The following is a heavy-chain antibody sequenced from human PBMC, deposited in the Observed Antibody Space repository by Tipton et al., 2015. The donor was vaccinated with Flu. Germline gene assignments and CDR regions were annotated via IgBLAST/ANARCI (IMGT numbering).Heavy chain of an antibody. CDR1: RFTFRTYA. Sequence: SLRLSCAASRFTFRTYAMNWVRQAPGKGLEWVSTISASGGATYHADSVEGRFTIFRDNSKNMLYLQMNSLRAEDTAVYYCAKVHSGSYYHAFDIWGQGTMVTVSS. D-gene: IGHD1-26*01. J-gene: IGHJ3*02. CDR3: AKVHSGSYYHAFDI. V-gene: IGHV3-23*01. CDR2: ISASGGAT.